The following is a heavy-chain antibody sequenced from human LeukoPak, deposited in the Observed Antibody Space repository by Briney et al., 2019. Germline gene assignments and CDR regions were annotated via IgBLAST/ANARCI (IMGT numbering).Heavy chain of an antibody. CDR3: ASSTGTTSDFDY. Sequence: PSETLSLTCAVYGGSFSGYYWSWIRQPPGKGLEWIGEINHSGSTNYNPSLKSRVTISVDTSKNQFSLKLSSVTAADTAVYYCASSTGTTSDFDYWGQGTLVTVSS. CDR2: INHSGST. J-gene: IGHJ4*02. V-gene: IGHV4-34*01. D-gene: IGHD1-7*01. CDR1: GGSFSGYY.